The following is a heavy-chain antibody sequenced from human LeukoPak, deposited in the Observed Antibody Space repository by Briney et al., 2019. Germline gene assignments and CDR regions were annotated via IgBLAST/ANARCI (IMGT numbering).Heavy chain of an antibody. CDR3: ARGANIGYGSSTSCYQYYYYMDV. CDR2: IKQDGSEK. V-gene: IGHV3-7*01. J-gene: IGHJ6*03. D-gene: IGHD2-2*01. CDR1: GFTFSSYW. Sequence: GGSLRLSCAASGFTFSSYWMSWVRQAPGKGLEWVANIKQDGSEKYYADSVKGRFTISRDNAKNSLYLQMNSLRAEDTAVYYCARGANIGYGSSTSCYQYYYYMDVWGKGTTVTVS.